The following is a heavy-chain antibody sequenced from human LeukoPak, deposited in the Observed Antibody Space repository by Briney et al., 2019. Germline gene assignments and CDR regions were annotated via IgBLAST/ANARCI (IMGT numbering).Heavy chain of an antibody. CDR1: GFTFSSYA. J-gene: IGHJ4*02. CDR3: ARDRDSSGYYYVGPDY. CDR2: ISSNGGST. D-gene: IGHD3-22*01. Sequence: GGSLRLSCAAFGFTFSSYAMHWVRQAPGKGLEYVSAISSNGGSTYYANSVKGRFTISRDNSKNTLYLQMGSLRAEDMAVYYCARDRDSSGYYYVGPDYWGQGTLVTVSS. V-gene: IGHV3-64*01.